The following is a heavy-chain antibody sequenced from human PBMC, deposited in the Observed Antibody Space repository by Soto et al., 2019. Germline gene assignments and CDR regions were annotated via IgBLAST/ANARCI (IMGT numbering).Heavy chain of an antibody. CDR3: ANNWDCSGGTCYYYYSYDMDV. CDR1: GFTFTIYA. V-gene: IGHV3-23*01. J-gene: IGHJ6*02. CDR2: ISGSGGGT. D-gene: IGHD2-15*01. Sequence: VGSLRLSCTASGFTFTIYAMSWVRQAPGKGLEWVSGISGSGGGTFYADSVKGRFTISRDNSKNTLYLQMNSLRAEDTAVYYCANNWDCSGGTCYYYYSYDMDVWGQGTTVTVSS.